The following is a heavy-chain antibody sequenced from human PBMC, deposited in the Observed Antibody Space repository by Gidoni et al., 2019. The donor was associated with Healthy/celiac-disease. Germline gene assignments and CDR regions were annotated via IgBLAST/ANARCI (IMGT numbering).Heavy chain of an antibody. CDR2: IRGSGGST. D-gene: IGHD3-10*01. V-gene: IGHV3-23*01. J-gene: IGHJ4*02. CDR3: AKDDRLTMVRGVQPE. CDR1: GFTFSCYA. Sequence: EVQLLESGGGLVQPGGSLRLSCAASGFTFSCYAMSWVRQAPGKGLEWVSAIRGSGGSTYYADSVKGRFTISRDNSKNTLYLQMNSLRAEDTAVYYCAKDDRLTMVRGVQPEWGQGTLVTVSS.